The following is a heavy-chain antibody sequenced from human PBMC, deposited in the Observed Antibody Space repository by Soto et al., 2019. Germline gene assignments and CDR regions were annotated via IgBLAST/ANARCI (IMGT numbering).Heavy chain of an antibody. CDR1: GFNFGAFS. D-gene: IGHD7-27*01. Sequence: EVQLVESGGGLVKPGESLRLSCTASGFNFGAFSLSWVRQAPGKGLEWVSSIDPTSTEIHYANSVEGRFSVYRDSTKNSLYLQIISLRFEDTGVYYCARDYLTGDPREAFDSWGQGTLVTVSS. CDR3: ARDYLTGDPREAFDS. J-gene: IGHJ4*02. V-gene: IGHV3-21*01. CDR2: IDPTSTEI.